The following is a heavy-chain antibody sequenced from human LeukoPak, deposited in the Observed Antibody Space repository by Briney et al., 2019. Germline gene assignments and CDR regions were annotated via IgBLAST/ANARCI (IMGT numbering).Heavy chain of an antibody. CDR2: INHSGST. D-gene: IGHD2-2*01. V-gene: IGHV4-34*01. Sequence: SETLSLTCAVYGGSFSGYYWSWIRQPPGKGLEWIGEINHSGSTNYNPSLKSRVTISVDTSKNQFSLKLSSVTAADTAVYYCARGLKAVVPAARAFDPWGQGTLVTVSS. J-gene: IGHJ5*02. CDR3: ARGLKAVVPAARAFDP. CDR1: GGSFSGYY.